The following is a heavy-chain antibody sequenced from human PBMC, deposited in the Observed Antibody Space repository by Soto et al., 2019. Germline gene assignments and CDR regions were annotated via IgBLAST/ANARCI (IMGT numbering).Heavy chain of an antibody. CDR2: INPNSGGT. V-gene: IGHV1-2*04. J-gene: IGHJ4*02. Sequence: GASVKVSCKASGYTFTGYYMHWVRQAPGQGLEWMGWINPNSGGTNYAQKFQGWVTMTRDTSISTAYMELSRLRSDDTAVYYCARLYCSSTSCRFDYWGQGILVTVSS. CDR3: ARLYCSSTSCRFDY. CDR1: GYTFTGYY. D-gene: IGHD2-2*01.